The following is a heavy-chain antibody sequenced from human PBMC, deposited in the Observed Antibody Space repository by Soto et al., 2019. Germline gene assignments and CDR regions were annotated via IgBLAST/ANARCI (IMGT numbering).Heavy chain of an antibody. CDR3: TKRRDKSGYRHFDY. D-gene: IGHD3-22*01. Sequence: PGGSLRLSCTASGFTFSDYAISWVRQTPGKGLEWVSAISDSGAATYFAASVRGRFTISRDNSKNTVYLQMNSLRVEDTALYYCTKRRDKSGYRHFDYWGQGTLVTVSS. V-gene: IGHV3-23*01. CDR2: ISDSGAAT. CDR1: GFTFSDYA. J-gene: IGHJ4*02.